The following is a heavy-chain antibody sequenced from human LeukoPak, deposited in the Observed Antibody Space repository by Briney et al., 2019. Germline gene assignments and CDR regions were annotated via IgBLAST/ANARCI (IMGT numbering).Heavy chain of an antibody. D-gene: IGHD2-21*01. J-gene: IGHJ3*02. CDR3: AKDTPYIYDPDAFDI. Sequence: GGSLRLSCAASGFTFSSYGMHWVRQAPGKGLEWVAFIRYDGSNKYYADSVKGRFTISRDNSKNTLYLQMNSLRAEDTAVYYCAKDTPYIYDPDAFDIWGQGTMVTVSS. V-gene: IGHV3-30*02. CDR2: IRYDGSNK. CDR1: GFTFSSYG.